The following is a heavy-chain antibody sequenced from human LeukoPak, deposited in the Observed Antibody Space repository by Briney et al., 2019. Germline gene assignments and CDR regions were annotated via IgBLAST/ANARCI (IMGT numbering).Heavy chain of an antibody. CDR2: INPSGGST. CDR3: ARGPLEGGDYYYYYMDV. J-gene: IGHJ6*03. Sequence: ASVEASCKASGYTFTSYYMHWVRQAPRQGLEWMGIINPSGGSTSYAQKFQGRVTMTRDMSTSTVYMELSSLRSEDTAVYYCARGPLEGGDYYYYYMDVWGKGTTVTVSS. CDR1: GYTFTSYY. V-gene: IGHV1-46*01. D-gene: IGHD4-17*01.